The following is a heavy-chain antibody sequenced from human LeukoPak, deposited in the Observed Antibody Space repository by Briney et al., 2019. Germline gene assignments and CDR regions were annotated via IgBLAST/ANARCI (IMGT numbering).Heavy chain of an antibody. CDR2: IYPGDSDT. Sequence: GESLKISCKGSGYTFITYWIGWVRQMPGKGLEWMGIIYPGDSDTRYSPSFRGQVTISADKSINTAYLQWSSLKASDTAMYYCARPDDYGGKPAVFDIWGQGTMVTVSS. V-gene: IGHV5-51*01. CDR3: ARPDDYGGKPAVFDI. CDR1: GYTFITYW. J-gene: IGHJ3*02. D-gene: IGHD4-23*01.